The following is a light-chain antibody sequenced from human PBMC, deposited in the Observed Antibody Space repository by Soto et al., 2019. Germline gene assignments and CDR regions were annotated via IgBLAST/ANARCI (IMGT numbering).Light chain of an antibody. J-gene: IGKJ1*01. CDR3: QKYNSAPWT. CDR1: QGITNY. CDR2: AAS. V-gene: IGKV1-27*01. Sequence: DIQMTQSPSSLSASVGDRVTISCRASQGITNYLAWYQQKPGKVPKLLIFAASTLQSGVPSRFSGSGSGTDFTLTISSLQPEDVATYYCQKYNSAPWTFGQGTRVEIK.